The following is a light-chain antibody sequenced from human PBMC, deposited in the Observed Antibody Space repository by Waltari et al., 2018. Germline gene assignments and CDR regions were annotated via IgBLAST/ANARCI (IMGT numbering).Light chain of an antibody. Sequence: DIQMTQSPSSLSASVGDRVTITCRASQSISSYLNWYQQKPGKAPKLLIYAASSLQSGVPSRFSGSGSGTDFTLTIISLQPEDFATYYCQQSYSTPPLTFGGGTKLEIK. CDR2: AAS. J-gene: IGKJ4*01. V-gene: IGKV1-39*01. CDR1: QSISSY. CDR3: QQSYSTPPLT.